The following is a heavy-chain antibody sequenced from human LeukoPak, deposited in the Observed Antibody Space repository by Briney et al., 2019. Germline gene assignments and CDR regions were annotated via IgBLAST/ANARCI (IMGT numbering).Heavy chain of an antibody. J-gene: IGHJ5*02. CDR2: IYYGGST. D-gene: IGHD2-15*01. V-gene: IGHV4-39*01. CDR3: ARALGYCSGGSCTRGYNWFDP. CDR1: GGSISSSDYY. Sequence: SETLSLTCTVSGGSISSSDYYWGWIRQPPGRGLEWIGSIYYGGSTYYNPSLKSRVTISVDTSMNQFSLKLSFVTTADTAVYYCARALGYCSGGSCTRGYNWFDPWGQGTLVTVPS.